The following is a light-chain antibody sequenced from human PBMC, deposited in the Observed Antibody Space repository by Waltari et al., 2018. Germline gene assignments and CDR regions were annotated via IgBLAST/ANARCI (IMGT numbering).Light chain of an antibody. CDR1: SRDVGGYTY. CDR3: CSYAGTYTFVV. CDR2: DVN. J-gene: IGLJ2*01. V-gene: IGLV2-11*01. Sequence: QSALTQPRSVSGSPGQSVTISCTATSRDVGGYTYVSWYQHHPAEAPKLIIYDVNNRPSGVPDRFSGSKSGNTASLTISGLQAEDESDYYCCSYAGTYTFVVFGGGTKLTVL.